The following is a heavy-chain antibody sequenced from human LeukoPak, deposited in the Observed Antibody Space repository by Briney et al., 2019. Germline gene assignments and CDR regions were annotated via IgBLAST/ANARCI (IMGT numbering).Heavy chain of an antibody. V-gene: IGHV3-64D*06. CDR1: GFTFSSYA. J-gene: IGHJ4*02. Sequence: QPGGSPRLSCSASGFTFSSYAMHWVRQAPGKGLEYVSAISSNGGSTYYADSVKGRFTISRDNSKNTLYLQMSSLRAEGTAVYYCVKGGGYSYGTPDYWGQGTLVTVSS. CDR2: ISSNGGST. D-gene: IGHD5-18*01. CDR3: VKGGGYSYGTPDY.